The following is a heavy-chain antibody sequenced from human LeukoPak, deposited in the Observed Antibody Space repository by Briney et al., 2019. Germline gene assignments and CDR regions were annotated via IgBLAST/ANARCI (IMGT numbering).Heavy chain of an antibody. J-gene: IGHJ4*02. CDR1: GFNFDNFA. V-gene: IGHV3-48*01. Sequence: HSGKSLTLSCVVSGFNFDNFAMHWVRQAPGKGLEWVSYISSSSSTIYYADSVKGRFTISRDNAKNSLYLQMNSLRAEDTAVYYCARDGLLWFGEAHYFDYWGQGTLVTVSS. CDR3: ARDGLLWFGEAHYFDY. D-gene: IGHD3-10*01. CDR2: ISSSSSTI.